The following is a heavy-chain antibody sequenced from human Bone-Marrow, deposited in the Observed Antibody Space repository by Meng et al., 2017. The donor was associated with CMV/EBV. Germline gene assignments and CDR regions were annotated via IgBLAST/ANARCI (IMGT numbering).Heavy chain of an antibody. CDR1: GDTFSSYT. CDR2: IIPILGIA. J-gene: IGHJ6*02. D-gene: IGHD5-12*01. CDR3: ARSVGTIYLWVRGMDV. V-gene: IGHV1-69*02. Sequence: SVKVSCKASGDTFSSYTISWVRQAPGQGLEWMGRIIPILGIANYAQKFQGRVTITADKSTSTAYMELSSLRSEDTAVYYCARSVGTIYLWVRGMDVWGQGTTVTVSS.